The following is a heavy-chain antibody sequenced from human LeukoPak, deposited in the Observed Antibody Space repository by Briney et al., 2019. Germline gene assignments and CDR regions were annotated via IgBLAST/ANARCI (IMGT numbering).Heavy chain of an antibody. Sequence: GGSLRLSCAASGFTFSSYEMNWVRQAPGKGLEWVSYISSSGSTIYYADSVKGRFTISRDNAKNSLYLQMNSLRAEDTAVYYCARDTYSSSWYFPVSPYYYYYMDVWGKGTTVTVSS. V-gene: IGHV3-48*03. CDR1: GFTFSSYE. D-gene: IGHD6-13*01. CDR3: ARDTYSSSWYFPVSPYYYYYMDV. CDR2: ISSSGSTI. J-gene: IGHJ6*03.